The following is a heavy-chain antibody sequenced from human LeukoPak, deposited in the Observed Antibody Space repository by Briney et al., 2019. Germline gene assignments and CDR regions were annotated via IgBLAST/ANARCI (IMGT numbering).Heavy chain of an antibody. D-gene: IGHD3-16*01. CDR1: GGSISSGGYS. CDR2: IYHSGST. V-gene: IGHV4-30-2*01. J-gene: IGHJ5*02. CDR3: ARGSNDYYTNWFDP. Sequence: SSETLSLTCAVSGGSISSGGYSWSWIRQPPGKGLEWIGYIYHSGSTYYNPSLKSRVTISVDRSKNQFSLKLSSVTAADTAVYYCARGSNDYYTNWFDPWGQGTLVTVSS.